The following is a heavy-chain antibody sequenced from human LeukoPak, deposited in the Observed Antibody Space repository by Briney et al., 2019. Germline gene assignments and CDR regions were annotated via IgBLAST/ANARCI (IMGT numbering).Heavy chain of an antibody. CDR3: ARDPIYCGGDCYSTYYFDY. Sequence: PGGSLRLSCAASGFIFSSYEMNWVRQAPGKGLEWVAVIWYDGSNKYYADSVKGRFTISRDNSKNTLYLQMNSLRAEDTAVYYCARDPIYCGGDCYSTYYFDYWGQGTLVTVSS. J-gene: IGHJ4*02. V-gene: IGHV3-33*08. D-gene: IGHD2-21*02. CDR2: IWYDGSNK. CDR1: GFIFSSYE.